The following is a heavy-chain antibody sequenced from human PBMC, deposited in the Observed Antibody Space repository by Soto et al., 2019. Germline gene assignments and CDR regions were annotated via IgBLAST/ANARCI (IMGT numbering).Heavy chain of an antibody. CDR2: IKDGGRT. J-gene: IGHJ4*02. D-gene: IGHD5-12*01. CDR3: ARGQEGVVATH. CDR1: GGSLSGYY. Sequence: QVQLQQWGAGLLKPSETLSLNCAVNGGSLSGYYWSWIRQPPGKGLEWIGEIKDGGRTNYSPSLKSRATISSDTSTNQFSLRLYSVTAADTGVYYCARGQEGVVATHWAQGTLVTVSS. V-gene: IGHV4-34*01.